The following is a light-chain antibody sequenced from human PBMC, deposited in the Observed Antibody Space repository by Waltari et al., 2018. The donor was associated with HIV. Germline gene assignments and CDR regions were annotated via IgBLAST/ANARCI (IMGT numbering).Light chain of an antibody. Sequence: QSVLTQPPSVSGAPGQRVTISCTGSSSNIGAGYDVHWYQQLPGTAPKLLIYGNSNRPSGFPDLFSGSKSGTSASLAITGLQAADEADYYCQSYDSSLTTWVFGGGTKLTVL. CDR3: QSYDSSLTTWV. J-gene: IGLJ3*02. V-gene: IGLV1-40*01. CDR2: GNS. CDR1: SSNIGAGYD.